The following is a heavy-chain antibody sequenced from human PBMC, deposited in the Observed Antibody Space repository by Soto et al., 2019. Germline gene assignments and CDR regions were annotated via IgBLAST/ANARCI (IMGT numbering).Heavy chain of an antibody. V-gene: IGHV3-74*01. J-gene: IGHJ4*02. D-gene: IGHD3-22*01. CDR2: INTDGSST. CDR1: GFSFGRNW. CDR3: ARFGNYYDSSGFLY. Sequence: GGSLRLSCAASGFSFGRNWMHWVRQAPGKGLVWVSRINTDGSSTSYADFVKGRFTISRDNARSTLYLQMNSLSADDTAVYYCARFGNYYDSSGFLYWGRGSLVTVSS.